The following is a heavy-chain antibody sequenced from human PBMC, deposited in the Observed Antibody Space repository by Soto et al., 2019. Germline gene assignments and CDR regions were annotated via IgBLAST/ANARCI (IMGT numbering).Heavy chain of an antibody. Sequence: QVQLVESGGGVVQPERSLGLSCAASGFTFRSYGMHWVRQAPGKGLEWVAAISADGIDKYYADSVKGRFTISRDNSKNALYLQRNSLRPEDTAVYSCEERTAVARQHFANWGQGTLVTVSS. CDR2: ISADGIDK. CDR1: GFTFRSYG. D-gene: IGHD6-19*01. J-gene: IGHJ4*02. V-gene: IGHV3-33*08. CDR3: EERTAVARQHFAN.